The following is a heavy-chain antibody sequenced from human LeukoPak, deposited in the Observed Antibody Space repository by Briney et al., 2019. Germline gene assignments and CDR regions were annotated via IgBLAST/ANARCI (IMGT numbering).Heavy chain of an antibody. CDR1: GFTFSSHS. V-gene: IGHV3-21*01. Sequence: GGSLRLSCAASGFTFSSHSMNWVRQAPGKGLEWVSSISSSSSYIYYADSVKGRFTISRDNAKNSLYLQMNSLRTEDTAVYYCARDRTIFGLDKNYFDYWGQGTLVTVSS. D-gene: IGHD3-3*01. J-gene: IGHJ4*02. CDR2: ISSSSSYI. CDR3: ARDRTIFGLDKNYFDY.